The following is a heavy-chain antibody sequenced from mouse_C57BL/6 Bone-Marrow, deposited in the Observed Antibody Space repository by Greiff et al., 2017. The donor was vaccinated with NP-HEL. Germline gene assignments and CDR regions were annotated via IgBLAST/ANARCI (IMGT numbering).Heavy chain of an antibody. CDR1: GFTFSSYA. J-gene: IGHJ3*01. Sequence: EVKVVESGEGLVKPGGSLKLSCAASGFTFSSYAMSWVRQTPEKRLEWVAYISSGGDYIYYADTVKGRFTISRDNARNTLYLQMSSLKSEDTAMYYCTRARNYRFADWGQGTLVTVSA. V-gene: IGHV5-9-1*02. CDR3: TRARNYRFAD. D-gene: IGHD2-1*01. CDR2: ISSGGDYI.